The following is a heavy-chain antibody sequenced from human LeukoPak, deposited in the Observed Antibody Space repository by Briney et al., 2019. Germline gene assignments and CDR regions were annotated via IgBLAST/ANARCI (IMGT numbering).Heavy chain of an antibody. D-gene: IGHD2/OR15-2a*01. Sequence: PSETLSLTCTVSGGSIRTNYWSWIRQPPGKGLEWIGYIFNTGGTNYNPSLKSRVTISVDTSKNQFSLKLSSITAPYMDVYYCARDVTGFEYGTSRWFDPWGQGTLVTVSS. CDR3: ARDVTGFEYGTSRWFDP. J-gene: IGHJ5*02. CDR1: GGSIRTNY. CDR2: IFNTGGT. V-gene: IGHV4-59*01.